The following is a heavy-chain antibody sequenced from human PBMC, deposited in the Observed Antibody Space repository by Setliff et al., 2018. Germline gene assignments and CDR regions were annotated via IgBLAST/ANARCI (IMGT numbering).Heavy chain of an antibody. CDR3: ARINFYVSSGHYYAPDY. Sequence: ASVKVSCKTSGYTFTNYGITWVRQAPGQGLEWMGWINNYNTNTNYAQKLQGRVAMTTDTSTSTAYMELRSLRSDDSAVYYCARINFYVSSGHYYAPDYSGQGTLVTVSS. CDR2: INNYNTNT. D-gene: IGHD3-22*01. J-gene: IGHJ4*02. V-gene: IGHV1-18*01. CDR1: GYTFTNYG.